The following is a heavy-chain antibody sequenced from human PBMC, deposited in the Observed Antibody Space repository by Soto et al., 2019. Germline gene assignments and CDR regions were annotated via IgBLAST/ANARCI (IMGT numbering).Heavy chain of an antibody. CDR3: ARLSSGSFDH. J-gene: IGHJ4*02. CDR2: MYYSGST. V-gene: IGHV4-39*01. D-gene: IGHD3-22*01. Sequence: PSETLSLTCTVSGDSVSSSSYYWGWIRQPPGKGMEWIGTMYYSGSTYYNQSLKSRVTMSVDTAKNQFSLNLSSVSAADTAVYYCARLSSGSFDHWGQGALVTVSS. CDR1: GDSVSSSSYY.